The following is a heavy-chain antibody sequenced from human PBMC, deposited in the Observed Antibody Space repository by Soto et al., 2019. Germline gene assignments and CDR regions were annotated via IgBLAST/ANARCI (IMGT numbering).Heavy chain of an antibody. Sequence: QVQLVQSEAEVKKPGSSVKVSCKASGGTVSSYAISWVRQAPGQGLEWMGGIIPIFGTANYAQKFQGRVTITADESTSTAYMELSSLRSEDTAVYYCARDCPDGSGSYYPYSWFDPWGQGTLVTVSS. CDR3: ARDCPDGSGSYYPYSWFDP. V-gene: IGHV1-69*01. CDR1: GGTVSSYA. J-gene: IGHJ5*02. CDR2: IIPIFGTA. D-gene: IGHD3-10*01.